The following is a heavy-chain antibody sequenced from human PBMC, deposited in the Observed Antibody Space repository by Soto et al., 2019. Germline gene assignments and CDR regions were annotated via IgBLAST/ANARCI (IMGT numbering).Heavy chain of an antibody. V-gene: IGHV1-8*01. D-gene: IGHD1-26*01. CDR2: MNPNSGNT. Sequence: ASVKVSCKASGYRFSSYAIQWVRQAPGQRLEWMGWMNPNSGNTGYAQKFQGRVTMTRNTSISTAYMELSSLRSEDTAVYYCARERSGSYFPWGQGTLVTVS. CDR1: GYRFSSYA. J-gene: IGHJ5*02. CDR3: ARERSGSYFP.